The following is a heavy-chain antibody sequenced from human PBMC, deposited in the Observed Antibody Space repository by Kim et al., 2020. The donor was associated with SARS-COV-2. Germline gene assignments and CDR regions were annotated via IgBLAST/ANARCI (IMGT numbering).Heavy chain of an antibody. V-gene: IGHV6-1*01. J-gene: IGHJ4*02. D-gene: IGHD7-27*01. Sequence: YAVSVKSRITINPDPSKNQFSLQLNSVTPEDTAVYYCARGDTGDQTHFDYWGQGTLVTVSS. CDR3: ARGDTGDQTHFDY.